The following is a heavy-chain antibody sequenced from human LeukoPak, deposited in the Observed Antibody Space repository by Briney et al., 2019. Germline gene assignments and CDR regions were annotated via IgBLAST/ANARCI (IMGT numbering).Heavy chain of an antibody. Sequence: SQTLSLTCAISGDSVSSNSAAWNWIRQSPSRGLEWLGRTYYRSKWYNDYAVSVKSRITINPDTSKNQFSLQLNSVTPEDTAVYYCAREVGDTIEGRYYYGMDVWGQGTTVTVSS. CDR1: GDSVSSNSAA. CDR2: TYYRSKWYN. CDR3: AREVGDTIEGRYYYGMDV. D-gene: IGHD1-26*01. J-gene: IGHJ6*02. V-gene: IGHV6-1*01.